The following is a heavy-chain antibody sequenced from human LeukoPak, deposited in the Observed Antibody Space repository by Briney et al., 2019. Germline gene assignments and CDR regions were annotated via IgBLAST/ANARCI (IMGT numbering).Heavy chain of an antibody. CDR3: AKDRPDGMDV. J-gene: IGHJ6*02. CDR1: GFTFSSYD. CDR2: TGTGGDT. Sequence: GGSLRFSCAASGFTFSSYDMHWVRHAPGKGLEWVSGTGTGGDTYYPGSVKGRFTISRDNAKNTLYLQRTSLRAEDTAVYYSAKDRPDGMDVWGQGTTVTVSS. V-gene: IGHV3-13*01.